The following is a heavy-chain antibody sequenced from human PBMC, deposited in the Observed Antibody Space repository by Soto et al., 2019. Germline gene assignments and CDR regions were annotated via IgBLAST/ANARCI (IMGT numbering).Heavy chain of an antibody. D-gene: IGHD1-26*01. J-gene: IGHJ4*02. CDR1: GFTFSSNG. CDR2: IWYDGSNK. V-gene: IGHV3-33*01. CDR3: VRVLGGGRDNPDY. Sequence: QVQLVESGGGVVQPGRSLRLSCAASGFTFSSNGMHWVRQAPGKGLEWVAVIWYDGSNKYYADSVKGRFTISRDNSKRTLYLQMNILRAEDTAVYYCVRVLGGGRDNPDYWGQGTLVTVSS.